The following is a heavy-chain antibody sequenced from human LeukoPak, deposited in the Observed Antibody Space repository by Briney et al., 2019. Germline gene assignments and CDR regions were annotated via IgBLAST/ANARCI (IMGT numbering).Heavy chain of an antibody. CDR3: TKDYCGKFCSAV. CDR2: ITKSGDST. Sequence: GGSLRLSCAASGFVFSDESMNWVRQAPGKGLEWVSTITKSGDSTYYVDSVKGRFTISRDNSKNTLYLQMNSLRAEDTAKYYCTKDYCGKFCSAVWGQGTTVTVSS. V-gene: IGHV3-23*01. CDR1: GFVFSDES. J-gene: IGHJ6*02. D-gene: IGHD3-9*01.